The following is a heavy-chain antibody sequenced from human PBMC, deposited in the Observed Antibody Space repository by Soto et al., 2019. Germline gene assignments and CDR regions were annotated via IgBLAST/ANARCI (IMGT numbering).Heavy chain of an antibody. V-gene: IGHV3-74*01. CDR1: GFTFNIYC. J-gene: IGHJ4*02. CDR3: ARGGGYNYGPFDY. Sequence: GGSLRLSFAASGFTFNIYCMHCVRQAPGNXLXXVSRLXSKGKGLVCASRINSDGSSKKYEESVKGRFTISRDNAKNTLYLKMNSMRAEDTAVYYCARGGGYNYGPFDYWGQGTLVTVSS. D-gene: IGHD5-18*01. CDR2: INSDGSSK.